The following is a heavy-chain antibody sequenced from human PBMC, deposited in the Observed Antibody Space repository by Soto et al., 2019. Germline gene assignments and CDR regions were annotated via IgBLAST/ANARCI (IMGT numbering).Heavy chain of an antibody. Sequence: LRLSCAASGFTFSSYAMSWVRQAPGKGLEWVSAISGSGGGTYYADSVKGRFTVSRDNSKNTLYLQMNSLRAEDTAVYYCAKLKPYYDFWSGYITDGYYYYGMDVWGQGTTVTVSS. CDR1: GFTFSSYA. D-gene: IGHD3-3*01. CDR2: ISGSGGGT. J-gene: IGHJ6*02. CDR3: AKLKPYYDFWSGYITDGYYYYGMDV. V-gene: IGHV3-23*01.